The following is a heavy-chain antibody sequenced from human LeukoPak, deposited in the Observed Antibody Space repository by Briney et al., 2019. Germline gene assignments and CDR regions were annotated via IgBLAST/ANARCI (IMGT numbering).Heavy chain of an antibody. Sequence: GASVKVSCKASGYTFTGYYMHWVRQAPGQGLEWMGWINPNSGGTNYAQEFQGWVTMTRDTSISTAYMELSRLRSDDTAVYYCARAGGDHGSWFDPWGQGTLVTVSS. CDR3: ARAGGDHGSWFDP. V-gene: IGHV1-2*04. J-gene: IGHJ5*02. D-gene: IGHD3-10*01. CDR1: GYTFTGYY. CDR2: INPNSGGT.